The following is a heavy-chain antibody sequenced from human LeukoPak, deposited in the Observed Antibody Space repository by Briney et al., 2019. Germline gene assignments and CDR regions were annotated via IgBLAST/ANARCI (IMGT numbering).Heavy chain of an antibody. J-gene: IGHJ6*03. D-gene: IGHD6-19*01. Sequence: ASVKVSCKASGGTFSSYAISWVRQAPGQGLEWMGGIIPIFGTANYPQKFQGRVTITADESTSTAYMELSSLRSEDTAVYYCARGGYSSGWYSKMDYYYYMDVWGKGTTVTVSS. V-gene: IGHV1-69*13. CDR1: GGTFSSYA. CDR2: IIPIFGTA. CDR3: ARGGYSSGWYSKMDYYYYMDV.